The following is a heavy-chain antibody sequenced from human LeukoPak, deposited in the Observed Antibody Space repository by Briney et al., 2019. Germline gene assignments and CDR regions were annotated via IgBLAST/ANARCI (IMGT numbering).Heavy chain of an antibody. CDR2: ISGSGGST. D-gene: IGHD5-18*01. Sequence: GGSLRLSCAASGFIFSSYAMSWVRQAPGKGLEWVSAISGSGGSTYYADSVKGRFTISRDNSKNTLYLQMNSLRAEDTAVYYCAKPDTAMVHGFDYWGQGTLVTVSS. J-gene: IGHJ4*02. CDR3: AKPDTAMVHGFDY. CDR1: GFIFSSYA. V-gene: IGHV3-23*01.